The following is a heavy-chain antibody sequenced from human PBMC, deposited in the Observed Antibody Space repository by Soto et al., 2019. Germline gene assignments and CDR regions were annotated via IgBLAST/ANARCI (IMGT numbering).Heavy chain of an antibody. CDR2: IKSKTDGGTT. CDR1: GFTFSNAW. Sequence: GGSLRLSCAASGFTFSNAWMSWVRQAPGKGLEWVGRIKSKTDGGTTDYAAPVKGRFTISRDKSKNTLYLQMNSLKTEDTALYYCATLSGYYYFDYGDQATLVTSPQ. CDR3: ATLSGYYYFDY. D-gene: IGHD3-22*01. J-gene: IGHJ4*02. V-gene: IGHV3-15*01.